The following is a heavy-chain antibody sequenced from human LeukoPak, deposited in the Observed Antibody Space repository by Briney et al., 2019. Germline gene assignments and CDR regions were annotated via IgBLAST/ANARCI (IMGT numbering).Heavy chain of an antibody. CDR1: GFTFSNYA. V-gene: IGHV3-23*01. Sequence: AGGSLRLSCAASGFTFSNYAMSWVRRAPGKGLEWFSTVSDKGDATAHADSVKGRFTISRDNAKNTLSLLMNILRAEDTAVYYCARVGPLATLSAGHYYFDLWGRGTLVTVSS. CDR3: ARVGPLATLSAGHYYFDL. D-gene: IGHD2/OR15-2a*01. J-gene: IGHJ2*01. CDR2: VSDKGDAT.